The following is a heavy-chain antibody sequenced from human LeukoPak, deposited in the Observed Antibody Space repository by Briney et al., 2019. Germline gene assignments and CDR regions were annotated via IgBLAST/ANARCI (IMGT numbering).Heavy chain of an antibody. Sequence: GGSLRLSCAASGFTFSSYWMSWVRQAPGKGLECVANIKQDGSEKYYVDSVKGRFTISRDNAKNSLYLQMNSLRAEDTAVYYCARDLHDTTYYDISGPSSGPIDYWGQGTLVTVSS. J-gene: IGHJ4*02. CDR2: IKQDGSEK. CDR1: GFTFSSYW. V-gene: IGHV3-7*01. CDR3: ARDLHDTTYYDISGPSSGPIDY. D-gene: IGHD3-9*01.